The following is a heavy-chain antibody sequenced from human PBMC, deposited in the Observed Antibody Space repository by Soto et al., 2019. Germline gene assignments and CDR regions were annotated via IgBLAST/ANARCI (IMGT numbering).Heavy chain of an antibody. D-gene: IGHD3-22*01. Sequence: PSETLSLTCIVSGGTLSPNYWAWIRQPPGKGLEWVGYIYYGGTTSYNPSLKSRVTISVDTSKNQFSLKLSSVTAADTAVYYCARDVGITMIEVGAFDIWGQGTMVTVSS. CDR3: ARDVGITMIEVGAFDI. CDR1: GGTLSPNY. CDR2: IYYGGTT. V-gene: IGHV4-59*01. J-gene: IGHJ3*02.